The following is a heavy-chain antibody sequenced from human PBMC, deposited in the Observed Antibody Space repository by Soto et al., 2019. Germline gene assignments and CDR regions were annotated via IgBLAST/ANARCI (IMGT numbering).Heavy chain of an antibody. CDR1: GYNFATYW. Sequence: GESLKISCNGSGYNFATYWIGWVRQMPGKGLEWMGIIYPHDSDTRYSPSFQGQVTISADKSISTAYLQWSSLKASDTAIYYCARRLDNTLDFWGQGTLVTVYS. J-gene: IGHJ4*02. CDR2: IYPHDSDT. D-gene: IGHD1-20*01. CDR3: ARRLDNTLDF. V-gene: IGHV5-51*01.